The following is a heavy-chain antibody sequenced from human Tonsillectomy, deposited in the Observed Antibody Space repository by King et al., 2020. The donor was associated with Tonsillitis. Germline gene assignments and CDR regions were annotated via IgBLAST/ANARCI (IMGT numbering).Heavy chain of an antibody. Sequence: VQLQESGPGLVKPSETLSLSCTVSGGSISNHYWSWIRQPPGKGLEWMGSISYTGSTNYNPSLDSRVTISLDKSKNQISLRKNSVTAADTALYYWSRDRPDWGDWYFDLWGRGTLVTVSS. V-gene: IGHV4-59*11. CDR2: ISYTGST. D-gene: IGHD7-27*01. CDR3: SRDRPDWGDWYFDL. CDR1: GGSISNHY. J-gene: IGHJ2*01.